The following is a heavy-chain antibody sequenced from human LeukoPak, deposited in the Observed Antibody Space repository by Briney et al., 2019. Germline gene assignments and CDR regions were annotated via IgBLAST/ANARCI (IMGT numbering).Heavy chain of an antibody. CDR3: ARGVYIAAAQYGY. Sequence: SETLSLTCTVSSGSISNYYWSWLRQPPGKGLEWIGYIYYSGTTNYNPSLKSRVTISVDTSKNQFSLKLNSVTAADTAVYYCARGVYIAAAQYGYWGQGTLVTVSS. CDR1: SGSISNYY. D-gene: IGHD6-13*01. V-gene: IGHV4-59*01. J-gene: IGHJ4*02. CDR2: IYYSGTT.